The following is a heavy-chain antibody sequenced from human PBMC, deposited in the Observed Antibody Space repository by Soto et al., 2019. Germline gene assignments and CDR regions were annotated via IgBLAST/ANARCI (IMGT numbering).Heavy chain of an antibody. J-gene: IGHJ6*02. D-gene: IGHD6-13*01. Sequence: QVPLVESGGGVVQPGRSLRLSCAASGFTFSSYGMHWVRQAPGKGLEWVAVIWYDGSNKYYADSVKGRFTISRDNSKNTLYLQMNSLRAEDTAVYYCARDTYSSSWTLYYYYGMDVWGQGTTVTVSS. V-gene: IGHV3-33*01. CDR1: GFTFSSYG. CDR3: ARDTYSSSWTLYYYYGMDV. CDR2: IWYDGSNK.